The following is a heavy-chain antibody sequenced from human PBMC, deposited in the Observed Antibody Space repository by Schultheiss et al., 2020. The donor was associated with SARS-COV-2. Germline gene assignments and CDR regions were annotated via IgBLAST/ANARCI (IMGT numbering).Heavy chain of an antibody. J-gene: IGHJ5*02. CDR1: GGSFSGYY. CDR3: ARDSGAKRFDP. V-gene: IGHV4-34*01. CDR2: INHSGST. Sequence: SETLSLTCAVYGGSFSGYYWSWIRQPPGKGLEWIGEINHSGSTNYNPSLKSRVTMSVDTSKNQFSLKLSSVTAADTAVYYCARDSGAKRFDPWGQGTLVTVSS.